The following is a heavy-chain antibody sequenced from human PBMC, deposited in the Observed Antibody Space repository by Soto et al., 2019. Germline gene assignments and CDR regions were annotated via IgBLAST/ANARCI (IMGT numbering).Heavy chain of an antibody. CDR2: ISYDGSNK. Sequence: QVQLVESGGGVVQPGRSLRLSCAASGFTFSSYAMHWVRQAPGKGLEWVAVISYDGSNKYYADSVKGRFTISRDNSKNPLYLQMNSLRAEDTAVYYCARGGVGGYYFDYWGQGTLVTVSS. V-gene: IGHV3-30-3*01. CDR1: GFTFSSYA. D-gene: IGHD3-16*01. J-gene: IGHJ4*02. CDR3: ARGGVGGYYFDY.